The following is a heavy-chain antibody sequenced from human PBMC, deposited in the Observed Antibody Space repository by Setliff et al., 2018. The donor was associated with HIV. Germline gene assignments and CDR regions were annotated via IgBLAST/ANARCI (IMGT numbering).Heavy chain of an antibody. Sequence: SETLSLTCAVYGGSISSGGYSWSWIRQPPGKGLEWIGYIYHSGSTYYNPSLKSRVTISVDRSKNQFSLKLSSVTAADTAVYYCARGDDYGDYGDAFDIWGQGTMVTVS. CDR2: IYHSGST. CDR1: GGSISSGGYS. J-gene: IGHJ3*02. CDR3: ARGDDYGDYGDAFDI. D-gene: IGHD4-17*01. V-gene: IGHV4-30-2*01.